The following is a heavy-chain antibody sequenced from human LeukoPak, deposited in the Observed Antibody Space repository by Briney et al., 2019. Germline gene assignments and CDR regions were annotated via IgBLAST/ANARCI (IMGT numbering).Heavy chain of an antibody. V-gene: IGHV3-30-3*01. D-gene: IGHD3-3*01. CDR3: AGQSGHYLDY. J-gene: IGHJ4*02. CDR2: ISYDGSNK. CDR1: GFTFSSYA. Sequence: GRSLRLSCAASGFTFSSYAMHWVRQAPGKGLEWVAVISYDGSNKYYADSVKGRFTISRDNSKNTLYLQMNSLRAEDTAVYYCAGQSGHYLDYWGQGTLVTVSS.